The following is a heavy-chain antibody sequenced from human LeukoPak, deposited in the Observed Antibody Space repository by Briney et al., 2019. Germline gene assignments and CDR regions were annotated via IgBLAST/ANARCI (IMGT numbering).Heavy chain of an antibody. CDR2: IYHSGST. V-gene: IGHV4-30-2*01. CDR3: ARAGSSWVLGSGMDV. J-gene: IGHJ6*02. CDR1: GGSISSGGYS. D-gene: IGHD6-13*01. Sequence: SETLSLTCAVSGGSISSGGYSWSWIRQPPGKGLEWIGYIYHSGSTYYNPSLKSRVTISVDRSKNQFSLKLSSVTAADTAVYYCARAGSSWVLGSGMDVWGQGTTVTVSS.